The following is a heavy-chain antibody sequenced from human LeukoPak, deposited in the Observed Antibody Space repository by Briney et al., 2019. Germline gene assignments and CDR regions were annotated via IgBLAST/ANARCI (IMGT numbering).Heavy chain of an antibody. J-gene: IGHJ4*02. V-gene: IGHV5-51*01. CDR2: LNPRDSDT. CDR3: ASVFLSFGELLYLY. CDR1: GNSFTNYW. D-gene: IGHD3-10*01. Sequence: GESLKISCKGSGNSFTNYWIGWVRQMPGKGLEWMGILNPRDSDTRYSPSFQGQVTMSADKSISTAYLQWSSLKASDTAMYYCASVFLSFGELLYLYWGQGTLVIVSS.